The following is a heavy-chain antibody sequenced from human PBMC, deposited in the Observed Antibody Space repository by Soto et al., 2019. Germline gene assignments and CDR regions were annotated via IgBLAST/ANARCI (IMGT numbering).Heavy chain of an antibody. CDR2: INHSGTA. Sequence: QVQLQQWGAGLLKASETLSLRCAVYGGSFSGHYWSWLRQSPGKGLEWLGEINHSGTANYNPSVNSRVTVSVDTSKNQFSLKVPSVTTADTAVYYCAGREMYYDVSTGDYVTSLYYFDSWGQGTLVTVSS. CDR1: GGSFSGHY. D-gene: IGHD3-9*01. V-gene: IGHV4-34*01. J-gene: IGHJ4*02. CDR3: AGREMYYDVSTGDYVTSLYYFDS.